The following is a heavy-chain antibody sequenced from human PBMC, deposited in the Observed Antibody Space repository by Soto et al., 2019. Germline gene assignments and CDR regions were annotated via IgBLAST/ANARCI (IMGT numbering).Heavy chain of an antibody. Sequence: QVQLQESGPGLVKPSETLSLTCTVSGGSVSSGSYYWSWIRQPPGKGLEWIGYIYYSGSTNYNPSLKSRFTISVDTSKNQFSLKLSSVTAADTAVYYCARGRWGDYTLAARFDPWGQGTLVTVSS. J-gene: IGHJ5*02. D-gene: IGHD4-17*01. CDR3: ARGRWGDYTLAARFDP. CDR1: GGSVSSGSYY. CDR2: IYYSGST. V-gene: IGHV4-61*01.